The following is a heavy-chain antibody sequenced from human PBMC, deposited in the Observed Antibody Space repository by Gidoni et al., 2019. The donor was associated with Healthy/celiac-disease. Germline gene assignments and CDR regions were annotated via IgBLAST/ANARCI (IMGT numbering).Heavy chain of an antibody. V-gene: IGHV1-69*04. CDR1: GGTFSSYA. J-gene: IGHJ4*02. D-gene: IGHD3-16*02. Sequence: QVQLVQSGAEVKKPGSSVKVSCKASGGTFSSYAISWVRQAPGQGLEWMGRIIPILGIANYAQKFQGRVTITADKSTSTAYMELSSLRSEDTAVYYCARGIEEDDYVWGSYRHSPPDYWGQGTLVTVSS. CDR3: ARGIEEDDYVWGSYRHSPPDY. CDR2: IIPILGIA.